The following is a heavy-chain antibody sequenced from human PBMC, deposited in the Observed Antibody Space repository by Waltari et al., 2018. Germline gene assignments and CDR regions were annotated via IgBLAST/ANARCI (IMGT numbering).Heavy chain of an antibody. CDR2: MNPNSGNT. V-gene: IGHV1-8*03. D-gene: IGHD6-19*01. Sequence: NWVRQATGQGLEWMGWMNPNSGNTGYAQKFQGRVTITRNTSISTAYMELSSLRSEDTAVYYCARGRWLVDYWGQGTLVTVSS. J-gene: IGHJ4*02. CDR3: ARGRWLVDY.